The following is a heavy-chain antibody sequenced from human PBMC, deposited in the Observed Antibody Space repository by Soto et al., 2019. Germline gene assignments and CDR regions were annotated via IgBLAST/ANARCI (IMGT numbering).Heavy chain of an antibody. CDR1: VFTVSSSY. D-gene: IGHD3-22*01. CDR3: ARVGYYDSSGSALDY. Sequence: GGSLRLSWAASVFTVSSSYLTWVRQAPGKGLEWVAILYTGTDTVYADSVKGRFTISRDSSKNTLYLQMHSLRAEDTAMYYCARVGYYDSSGSALDYWGQGTLVTVSS. V-gene: IGHV3-53*01. J-gene: IGHJ4*02. CDR2: LYTGTDT.